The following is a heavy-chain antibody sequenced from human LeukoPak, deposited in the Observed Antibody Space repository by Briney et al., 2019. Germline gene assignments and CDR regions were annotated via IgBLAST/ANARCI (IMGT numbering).Heavy chain of an antibody. D-gene: IGHD6-13*01. CDR2: ISGSGGST. J-gene: IGHJ4*02. V-gene: IGHV3-23*01. CDR3: AKFGQQLVLSY. Sequence: GGSLRLSCAASGFTFSSYAMSWVRQAPGNGLPWVSAISGSGGSTYYADSVKDRFTISRDNSKNTLYLQMNSLRADDTAVYYCAKFGQQLVLSYWGQGTLVTVSS. CDR1: GFTFSSYA.